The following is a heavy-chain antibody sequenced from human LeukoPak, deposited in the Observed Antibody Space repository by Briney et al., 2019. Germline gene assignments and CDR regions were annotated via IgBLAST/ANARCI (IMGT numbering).Heavy chain of an antibody. CDR3: AKELRRGYYDSSGYPFDY. D-gene: IGHD3-22*01. CDR1: GFTFNSYA. Sequence: GGSLRLSCAASGFTFNSYAMSWVRQAPGKGLEWVAVISYDGSNKYYADSVKGRFTISRDNSKNTLYLQMNSLRAEDTAVYYCAKELRRGYYDSSGYPFDYWGQGTLVTVSS. CDR2: ISYDGSNK. J-gene: IGHJ4*02. V-gene: IGHV3-30*18.